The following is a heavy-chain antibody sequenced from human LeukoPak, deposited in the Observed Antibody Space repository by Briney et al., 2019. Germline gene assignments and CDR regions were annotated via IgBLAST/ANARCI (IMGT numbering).Heavy chain of an antibody. Sequence: GASVKVSCKASGYTFTSYYMHWVRQAPGQGLEWMGIINPSGGSASYAQKFQGRVTMTRDTSTSTVYMELSSLRSEDTAVYYCARGADYYYDGSGPIAPQIDYWGQGTLVTVSS. CDR3: ARGADYYYDGSGPIAPQIDY. D-gene: IGHD3-22*01. V-gene: IGHV1-46*01. CDR1: GYTFTSYY. CDR2: INPSGGSA. J-gene: IGHJ4*02.